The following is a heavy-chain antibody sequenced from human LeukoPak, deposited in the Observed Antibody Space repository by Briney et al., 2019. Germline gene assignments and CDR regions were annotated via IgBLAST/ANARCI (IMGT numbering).Heavy chain of an antibody. J-gene: IGHJ3*02. V-gene: IGHV4-59*01. Sequence: PSETLSLTCSVSGGSISTCFWSWIRQPPGKGLEWTGYIHYSGSTNYNPSLKSRVTISVDTSKNQFSLKLSSVTAADTAVYYCARFQYKAAFDIWGQGTMVTVSS. CDR2: IHYSGST. CDR3: ARFQYKAAFDI. D-gene: IGHD1-1*01. CDR1: GGSISTCF.